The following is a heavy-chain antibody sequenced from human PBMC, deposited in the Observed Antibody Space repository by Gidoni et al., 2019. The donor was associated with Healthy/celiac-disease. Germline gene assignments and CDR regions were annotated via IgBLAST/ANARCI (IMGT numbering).Heavy chain of an antibody. Sequence: QVQLVQSGAEVKKPGSSVKVSCKASGGTFSSYAISWVRQAPGQGLEWMGGIIPIFGTANYAQKFQGRVTITADESTSTAYMELSSLRSEDTAVYYCARGEACSGGSCYNWFDPWGQGTLVTVSS. CDR2: IIPIFGTA. J-gene: IGHJ5*02. CDR3: ARGEACSGGSCYNWFDP. CDR1: GGTFSSYA. D-gene: IGHD2-15*01. V-gene: IGHV1-69*01.